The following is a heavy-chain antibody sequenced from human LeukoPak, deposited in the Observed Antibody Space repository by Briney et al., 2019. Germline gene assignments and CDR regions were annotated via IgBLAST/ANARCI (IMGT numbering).Heavy chain of an antibody. CDR1: GFTFSSYG. J-gene: IGHJ4*02. CDR3: AGIIAVAGAFDY. CDR2: IWYDGSNK. Sequence: PGGSLRLSCAASGFTFSSYGMHWVRQAPGKGLEWVAVIWYDGSNKHYADSVKGRFTISRDNSKNTLYLQMNSLRAEDTAVYYCAGIIAVAGAFDYWGQGTLVTVSS. D-gene: IGHD6-19*01. V-gene: IGHV3-33*01.